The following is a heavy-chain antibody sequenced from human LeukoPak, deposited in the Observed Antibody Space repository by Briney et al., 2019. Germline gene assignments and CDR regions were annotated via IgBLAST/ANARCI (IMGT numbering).Heavy chain of an antibody. V-gene: IGHV1-69*06. CDR3: AGAYYYGSGSYYTLGGFDY. CDR2: IIPIFGTA. CDR1: GGTFSSYA. Sequence: GSSVKVSCKASGGTFSSYAISWVRQPPGQGLAWMGGIIPIFGTANYAQKFQGRVTITADKSTSTAYMELSSLRSEDTAVYYCAGAYYYGSGSYYTLGGFDYWGQGTLVTVSS. J-gene: IGHJ4*02. D-gene: IGHD3-10*01.